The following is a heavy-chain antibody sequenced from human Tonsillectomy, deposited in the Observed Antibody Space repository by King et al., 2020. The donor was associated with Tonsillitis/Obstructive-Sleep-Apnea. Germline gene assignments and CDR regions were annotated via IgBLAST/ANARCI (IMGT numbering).Heavy chain of an antibody. J-gene: IGHJ6*02. D-gene: IGHD3-22*01. CDR3: AREPPRYYYDSSGYYYYYGMDV. CDR1: GYTFTSYG. Sequence: QLVQSGAEVKKPGASVKVSCKASGYTFTSYGISWVRQAPGQGLEWMGWISAYNGNTNYAKKLQGRVTMPTDTSTSQAYMELRSMRSDDTAMYYCAREPPRYYYDSSGYYYYYGMDVWGQGTTVTVSS. V-gene: IGHV1-18*01. CDR2: ISAYNGNT.